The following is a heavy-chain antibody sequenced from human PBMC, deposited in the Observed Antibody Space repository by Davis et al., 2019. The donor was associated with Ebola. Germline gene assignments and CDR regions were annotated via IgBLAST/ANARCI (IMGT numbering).Heavy chain of an antibody. CDR2: ISASGGDT. D-gene: IGHD6-13*01. Sequence: PGGSLRLSCAASGFTFKNHAMSWVRQAPGKGLQWVSAISASGGDTYYADSVKGRFTISRDNSKNTLYLQMNSLRAEDTAVYYCAKDNLSRYSSSGAHDYWGQGTLVTVSS. J-gene: IGHJ4*02. V-gene: IGHV3-23*01. CDR1: GFTFKNHA. CDR3: AKDNLSRYSSSGAHDY.